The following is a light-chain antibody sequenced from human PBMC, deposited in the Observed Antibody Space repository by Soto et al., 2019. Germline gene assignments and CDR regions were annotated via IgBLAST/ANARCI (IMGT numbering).Light chain of an antibody. CDR3: QNYNCAPWT. Sequence: DIQMTQSPSSLSASVGDRVTITCRASQGISTYLVWYQQKPGTVPKLLIFAASTLQSGVPSRFSGSGSGTDFTLTISSLQPEDVATYYCQNYNCAPWTFGQGTNVEIK. CDR1: QGISTY. CDR2: AAS. J-gene: IGKJ1*01. V-gene: IGKV1-27*01.